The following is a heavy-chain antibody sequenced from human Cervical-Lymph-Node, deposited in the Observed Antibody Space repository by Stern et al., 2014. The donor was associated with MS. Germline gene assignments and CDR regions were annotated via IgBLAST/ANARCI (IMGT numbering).Heavy chain of an antibody. CDR3: ARSSGGNSQFDY. CDR1: GFMFNDYY. CDR2: ISSRGSVT. V-gene: IGHV3-11*01. D-gene: IGHD2-15*01. J-gene: IGHJ4*02. Sequence: VQLEESGGGLVKPGGSLRLSCVASGFMFNDYYMSWIRQAPGKGLEWVAYISSRGSVTSYADSVKGRFTITRDNAKKSLYLRMNSLRVDDTAIYYCARSSGGNSQFDYWGRGVQVTGSS.